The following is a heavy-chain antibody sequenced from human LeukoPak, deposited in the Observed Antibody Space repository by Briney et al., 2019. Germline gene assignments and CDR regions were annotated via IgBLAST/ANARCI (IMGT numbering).Heavy chain of an antibody. V-gene: IGHV3-23*01. J-gene: IGHJ4*02. Sequence: GGSLRLSGAASGFTFSSYAMNWVRQAPGKGLEWVSGISGSGGSTYYADSVKGRFTISRDNSKNTLYLQMNTLRAEDTAVYYCAKVAAYYFDSSGYSTKNPFDYWGQGTLVTVSS. CDR2: ISGSGGST. CDR1: GFTFSSYA. D-gene: IGHD3-22*01. CDR3: AKVAAYYFDSSGYSTKNPFDY.